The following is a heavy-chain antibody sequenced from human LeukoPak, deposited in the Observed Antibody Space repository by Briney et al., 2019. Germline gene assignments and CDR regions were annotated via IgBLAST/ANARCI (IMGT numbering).Heavy chain of an antibody. D-gene: IGHD5-24*01. CDR1: GFTFKLYW. V-gene: IGHV3-74*01. CDR3: ARSATIFQNWFDP. CDR2: INDDGSDT. Sequence: GGSLRLSCAVSGFTFKLYWMHWVRQAPGKGPVWVSRINDDGSDTTYADSVKGRFTISRDDAKNMLFLQMNSLRAEDTAVYYCARSATIFQNWFDPWGQGTLVTVSS. J-gene: IGHJ5*02.